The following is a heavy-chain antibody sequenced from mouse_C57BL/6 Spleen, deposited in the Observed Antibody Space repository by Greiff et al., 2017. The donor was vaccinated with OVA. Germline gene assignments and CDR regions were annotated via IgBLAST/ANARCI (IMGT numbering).Heavy chain of an antibody. V-gene: IGHV1-82*01. CDR1: GYAFSSSW. D-gene: IGHD2-3*01. J-gene: IGHJ3*01. Sequence: QVQLQQSGPELVKPGASVKISCTASGYAFSSSWMTWVKQRPGKGLEWIGRIYPGDGDTNYNGKFKGKATLTADKSSSTAYMQLSSLTSEDSAVYFLARRWLLYSFADWGQGTLVTVSA. CDR2: IYPGDGDT. CDR3: ARRWLLYSFAD.